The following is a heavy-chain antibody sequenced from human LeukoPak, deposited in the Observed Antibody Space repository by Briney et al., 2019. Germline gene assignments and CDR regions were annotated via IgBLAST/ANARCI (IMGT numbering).Heavy chain of an antibody. CDR1: GDTFSSCA. CDR3: ATGRARILGYFQH. Sequence: GSSVKVSCKASGDTFSSCAINWVRQAPGQGLEWMGGIIPVFGTANYAQKFQGRVTITTDESTNTASMELSGLRSEDTAVYYCATGRARILGYFQHWGQGTLVTVSS. J-gene: IGHJ1*01. D-gene: IGHD3-3*01. CDR2: IIPVFGTA. V-gene: IGHV1-69*05.